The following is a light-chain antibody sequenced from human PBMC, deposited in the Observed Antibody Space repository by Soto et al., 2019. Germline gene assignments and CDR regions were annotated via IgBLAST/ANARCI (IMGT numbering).Light chain of an antibody. V-gene: IGLV2-14*01. Sequence: QSALTQPASVSGSPGQSITISCTGSSSDVGGYNYVSWYQQHPGKAPKLLIYEVITRPSGVSSRFSGSKSGNTASLTISGLQAEDEADYYCCSYTSSDTHLLFGGGTKLTVL. CDR1: SSDVGGYNY. CDR2: EVI. J-gene: IGLJ2*01. CDR3: CSYTSSDTHLL.